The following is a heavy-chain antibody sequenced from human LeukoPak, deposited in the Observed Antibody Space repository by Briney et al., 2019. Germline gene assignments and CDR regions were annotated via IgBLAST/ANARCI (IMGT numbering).Heavy chain of an antibody. J-gene: IGHJ4*02. CDR3: ARHERDGYNFDY. Sequence: SETLSLTCAVYGGSFSGYYWSWIRQPPGEGLEWIGEINHSGSTNYNPSLKSRVTISVDTSKNQFSLKLSSVTAADTAVYYCARHERDGYNFDYWGQGTLVTVSS. V-gene: IGHV4-34*01. CDR2: INHSGST. D-gene: IGHD5-24*01. CDR1: GGSFSGYY.